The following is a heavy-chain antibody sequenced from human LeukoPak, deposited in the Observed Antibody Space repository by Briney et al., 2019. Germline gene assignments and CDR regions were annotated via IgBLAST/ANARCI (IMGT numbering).Heavy chain of an antibody. CDR3: ARESSGWYSRYIDY. CDR2: ISSSSYI. Sequence: GGSLRLSCAASGFTFSSYSMNWVRQAPGKGLEWVSSISSSSYIYCADSVKGRFTISRDNAKNSLYLQMNSLRAEDTAVYYCARESSGWYSRYIDYWGQGTLVTVSS. J-gene: IGHJ4*02. CDR1: GFTFSSYS. D-gene: IGHD6-19*01. V-gene: IGHV3-21*01.